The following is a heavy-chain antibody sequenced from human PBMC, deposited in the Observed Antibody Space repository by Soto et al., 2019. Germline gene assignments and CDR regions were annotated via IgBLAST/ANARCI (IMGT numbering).Heavy chain of an antibody. CDR3: VRDDKWAFDI. Sequence: EAHLVESGGGLVQPGRSRRLSCAASGFTFSSYAFNWVRQAPGKGLEWISYISVGSGSIFYADSVKGRFTISRDDAQTSPYLQMNTLRGEDTAIYFCVRDDKWAFDIWGQGTTVIVSS. CDR1: GFTFSSYA. CDR2: ISVGSGSI. J-gene: IGHJ3*02. V-gene: IGHV3-48*01. D-gene: IGHD1-26*01.